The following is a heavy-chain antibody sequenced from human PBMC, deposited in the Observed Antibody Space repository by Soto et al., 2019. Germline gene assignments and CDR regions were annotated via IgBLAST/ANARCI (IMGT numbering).Heavy chain of an antibody. CDR2: ISGTGAGT. CDR1: GFTFSSYA. J-gene: IGHJ4*02. Sequence: PGGSLRLSCAASGFTFSSYAMNWVRQAPGKGLEWVSTISGTGAGTYYADSVKGRFTISRDNSKNTLFLQMNSLRAEDTAVYYCARPPRGYSGYDYWGQGTLVTVSS. V-gene: IGHV3-23*01. CDR3: ARPPRGYSGYDY. D-gene: IGHD5-12*01.